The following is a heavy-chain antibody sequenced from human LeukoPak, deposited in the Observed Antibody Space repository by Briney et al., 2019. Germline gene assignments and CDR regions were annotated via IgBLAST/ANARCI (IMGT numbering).Heavy chain of an antibody. D-gene: IGHD4-23*01. J-gene: IGHJ6*02. CDR1: GFSFSSSW. CDR3: ARENSPYYYYGMDV. V-gene: IGHV3-74*01. CDR2: INSDGSTT. Sequence: GGSLRLSCAASGFSFSSSWMHWVRQAPGKGLVWVSRINSDGSTTNYADSVKGRFTISRDNSKNTLYLQMNSLRAEDTAVYYCARENSPYYYYGMDVWGQGTTVTVSS.